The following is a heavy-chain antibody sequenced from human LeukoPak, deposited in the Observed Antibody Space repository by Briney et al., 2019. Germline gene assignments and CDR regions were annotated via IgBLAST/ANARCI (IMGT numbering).Heavy chain of an antibody. Sequence: GGSLRLSCAAAGITFDSYAMSWVRQAPGKGLEWISVISGSGGRTSYADSVKGRFIISRNNSKNTLHLQMHSLRAEDTAVFYCVKEKLAYCGGDCFGEYFQDWGQGTLVTVSS. CDR2: ISGSGGRT. CDR3: VKEKLAYCGGDCFGEYFQD. J-gene: IGHJ1*01. V-gene: IGHV3-23*01. D-gene: IGHD2-21*02. CDR1: GITFDSYA.